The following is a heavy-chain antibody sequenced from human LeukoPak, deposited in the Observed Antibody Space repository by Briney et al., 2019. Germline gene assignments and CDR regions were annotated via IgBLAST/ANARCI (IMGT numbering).Heavy chain of an antibody. D-gene: IGHD2-15*01. V-gene: IGHV1-8*02. J-gene: IGHJ4*02. CDR2: MNPNSGNT. CDR1: GYTFTGYY. Sequence: ASVKVSRKASGYTFTGYYMHWVRQAPGQGLEWMGWMNPNSGNTGYAQKFQGRVTMTRNTSISTAYMELSSLRSEDTAVYYCARGSLQPSDYWGQGTLVTVSS. CDR3: ARGSLQPSDY.